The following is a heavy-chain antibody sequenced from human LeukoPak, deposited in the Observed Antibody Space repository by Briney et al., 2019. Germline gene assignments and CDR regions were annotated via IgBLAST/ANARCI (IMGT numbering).Heavy chain of an antibody. V-gene: IGHV1-69*05. CDR3: ARDAGQYCSGGSCYDGTGWFDP. Sequence: SVKVSCKASGGTFSSYAISWVRQAPGQGVEWMGRIIPIFGTANYAQKFQGRVTITTDESTSTAYMELSSLRSEDTAVYYCARDAGQYCSGGSCYDGTGWFDPWGQGTLVTVSS. CDR2: IIPIFGTA. J-gene: IGHJ5*02. D-gene: IGHD2-15*01. CDR1: GGTFSSYA.